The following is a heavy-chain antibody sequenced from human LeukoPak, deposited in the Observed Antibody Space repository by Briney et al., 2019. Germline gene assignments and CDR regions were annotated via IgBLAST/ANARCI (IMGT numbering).Heavy chain of an antibody. V-gene: IGHV4-34*01. D-gene: IGHD2-2*01. J-gene: IGHJ5*02. CDR3: ARGVVRYCSSTSCLYNWFDL. CDR2: INHSGST. Sequence: PSETLSLTCAAYGGSFSGYYWSWIRQPPGKGLEWIGEINHSGSTNYNPSLKSRVTISVDKSKNQFSLKLSSVTAADTAVYYCARGVVRYCSSTSCLYNWFDLWGQGTLVTVSS. CDR1: GGSFSGYY.